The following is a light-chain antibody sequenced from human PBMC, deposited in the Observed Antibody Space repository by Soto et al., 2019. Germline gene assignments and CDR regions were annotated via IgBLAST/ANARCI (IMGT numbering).Light chain of an antibody. CDR1: QIISNRY. CDR2: DAL. J-gene: IGKJ4*01. Sequence: EIVLTQSPDTLSLSPGETATLSCMSSQIISNRYLAWYQQTPGQAPRLLIYDALTRAPGIPDRFSGSGSGTDFTLTISRLEPEDFAVYYCQQYGSAPPLTFGGGTRVEIK. CDR3: QQYGSAPPLT. V-gene: IGKV3-20*01.